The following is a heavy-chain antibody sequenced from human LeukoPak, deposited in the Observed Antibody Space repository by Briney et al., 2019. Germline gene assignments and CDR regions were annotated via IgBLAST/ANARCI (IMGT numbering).Heavy chain of an antibody. CDR3: ARHADRGRVVTAFDS. D-gene: IGHD2-21*02. J-gene: IGHJ4*02. CDR2: IYHSGST. V-gene: IGHV4-30-2*01. Sequence: SQTLSLTCAVSGGSISSGGYSWSWIRQPPGKGLEWIGYIYHSGSTYYNPSLKSRVTISVDRSKNQFSLDLTSVTAADTAVYYCARHADRGRVVTAFDSWGQGSLVIVSS. CDR1: GGSISSGGYS.